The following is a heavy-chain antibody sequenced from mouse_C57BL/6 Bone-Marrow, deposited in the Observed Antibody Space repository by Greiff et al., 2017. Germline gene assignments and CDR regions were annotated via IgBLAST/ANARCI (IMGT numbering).Heavy chain of an antibody. Sequence: VQLQQPGAELVKPGASVKMSCKASGYTFTSYWIPWVKQRPGHGLEWIGDIYPGSGSTNYNEKFKSKATLTVDTSSSTAYMQLSSLTAEDSAVYYCARERLYWGQGTLVTVSA. CDR2: IYPGSGST. J-gene: IGHJ3*01. D-gene: IGHD1-2*01. CDR3: ARERLY. CDR1: GYTFTSYW. V-gene: IGHV1-55*01.